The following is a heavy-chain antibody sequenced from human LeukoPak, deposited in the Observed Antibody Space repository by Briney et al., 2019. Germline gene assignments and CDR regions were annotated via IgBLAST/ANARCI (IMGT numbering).Heavy chain of an antibody. J-gene: IGHJ4*02. V-gene: IGHV3-48*01. CDR3: ARTYGSGSLDY. D-gene: IGHD2-15*01. CDR1: GFTFSSYA. Sequence: GGSLRLSCAASGFTFSSYAMTWVRQAPGKGLEWVSYISGSGDAIFYADSVQGRFTISRDNAKNSVYLQMNSLRAEDTAVYYCARTYGSGSLDYWGQGTLVTVSS. CDR2: ISGSGDAI.